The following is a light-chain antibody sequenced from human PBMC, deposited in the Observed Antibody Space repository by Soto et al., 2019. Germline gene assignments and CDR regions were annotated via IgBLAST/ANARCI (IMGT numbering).Light chain of an antibody. V-gene: IGKV3-15*01. CDR1: QSVGSN. CDR2: GAP. J-gene: IGKJ4*01. CDR3: QHYNNRPLT. Sequence: EIVMTQSPATLSVSPGERATLSCRAGQSVGSNLAWYQQKPGQAPRLLIYGAPSRATGIPARFSGSGSGTEFTLTISSLQSEDSAVYYCQHYNNRPLTFGGGAKVEIK.